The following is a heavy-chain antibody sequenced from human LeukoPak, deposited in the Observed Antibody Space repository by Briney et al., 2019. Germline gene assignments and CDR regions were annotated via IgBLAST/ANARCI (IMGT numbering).Heavy chain of an antibody. CDR3: ARDKHYYDSSNYV. CDR2: INWNGGAT. D-gene: IGHD3-22*01. CDR1: GFTFNDYG. V-gene: IGHV3-20*04. J-gene: IGHJ4*02. Sequence: GGSLRLSCAASGFTFNDYGMSWVRHGPGKGLEWVSGINWNGGATGYADSVKGRFTISRDNAKNSLYLQMNSLRAEDTALYYCARDKHYYDSSNYVWGQGTLVTVSS.